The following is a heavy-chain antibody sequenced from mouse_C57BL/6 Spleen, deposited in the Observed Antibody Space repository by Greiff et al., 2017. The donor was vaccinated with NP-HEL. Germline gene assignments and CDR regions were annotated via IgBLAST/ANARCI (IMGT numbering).Heavy chain of an antibody. D-gene: IGHD1-1*01. CDR3: ARGITPGYAMDY. J-gene: IGHJ4*01. V-gene: IGHV1-81*01. Sequence: VKLQESGAELARPGASVKLSCKASGYTFTSYGISWVKQRTGQGLEWIGEIYPRSGNNYYNEKFKGKATLTADKSSSTAYMELRSLTSEDSAVYFCARGITPGYAMDYWGQGTSVTVAS. CDR1: GYTFTSYG. CDR2: IYPRSGNN.